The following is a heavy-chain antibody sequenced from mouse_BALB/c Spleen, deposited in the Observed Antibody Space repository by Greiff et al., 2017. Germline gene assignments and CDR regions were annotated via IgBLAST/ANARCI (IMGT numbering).Heavy chain of an antibody. D-gene: IGHD2-4*01. CDR3: APSDYDGAY. Sequence: VQLQQSGAELVRPGALVKLSCKASGFNIKDYYMHWVKQRPEQGLEWIGWIDPENGNTIYDPKFQGKASITADTSSNTAYLQLSSLTSEDTAVYYCAPSDYDGAYWGQGTLVTVSA. CDR1: GFNIKDYY. V-gene: IGHV14-1*02. CDR2: IDPENGNT. J-gene: IGHJ3*01.